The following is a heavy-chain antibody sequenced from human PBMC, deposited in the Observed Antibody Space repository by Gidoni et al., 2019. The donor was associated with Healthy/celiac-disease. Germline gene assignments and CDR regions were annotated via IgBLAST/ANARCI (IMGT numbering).Heavy chain of an antibody. V-gene: IGHV4-34*01. J-gene: IGHJ5*02. CDR1: GGSFSGYS. CDR2: INHSGST. Sequence: QLQLQQWGAGLLKPSATLSLTCAVYGGSFSGYSWSWIRQPPGTGLEWIGEINHSGSTNYNPSLKSRVTISVDTSKNQFSLKLSSVTAADTAVYYCATEDGYCSGGSCYDWFDPWGQGTLVTVSS. D-gene: IGHD2-15*01. CDR3: ATEDGYCSGGSCYDWFDP.